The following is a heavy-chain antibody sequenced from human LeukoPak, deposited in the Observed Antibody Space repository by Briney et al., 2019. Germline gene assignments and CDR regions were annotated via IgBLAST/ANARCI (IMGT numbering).Heavy chain of an antibody. V-gene: IGHV4-31*03. J-gene: IGHJ4*02. Sequence: SQTLSLTCTVSGGSISSGGYSWSWIRQHPGKGLEWIGYIYYSGSTYYNPSLKSRVTISVDTSKNQFSLKLSSVTAADTAVYYCARVGSGYPYFDYWGQGPLVTVSS. CDR3: ARVGSGYPYFDY. CDR1: GGSISSGGYS. D-gene: IGHD3-9*01. CDR2: IYYSGST.